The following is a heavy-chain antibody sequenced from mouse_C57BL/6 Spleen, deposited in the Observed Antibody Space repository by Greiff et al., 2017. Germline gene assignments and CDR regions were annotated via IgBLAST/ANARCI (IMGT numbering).Heavy chain of an antibody. J-gene: IGHJ2*01. V-gene: IGHV3-6*01. CDR3: ARVTTVVVDY. CDR1: GYSITSGYY. CDR2: ISNDGSN. Sequence: ESGPGLVKPSQSLSLTCSVTGYSITSGYYWNWIRQFPGNKLEWMGYISNDGSNNYNPSLKNRITITRDTSKNQFFLKLKSVTTEDTATYYCARVTTVVVDYWGQGTTLTVSS. D-gene: IGHD1-1*01.